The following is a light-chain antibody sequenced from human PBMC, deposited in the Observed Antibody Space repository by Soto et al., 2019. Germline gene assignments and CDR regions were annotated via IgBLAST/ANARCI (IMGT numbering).Light chain of an antibody. J-gene: IGLJ1*01. CDR2: DVA. CDR1: SSDVGGSNF. V-gene: IGLV2-14*03. CDR3: VSFTSSTTYV. Sequence: QSALTQPASVSASPGQSITISCTGTSSDVGGSNFVSWYQQHPGKPPKLIIYDVATRPSGVSNRFSGSKSGSPASLIISRLQTEDEADYYCVSFTSSTTYVFGSGTKLTFL.